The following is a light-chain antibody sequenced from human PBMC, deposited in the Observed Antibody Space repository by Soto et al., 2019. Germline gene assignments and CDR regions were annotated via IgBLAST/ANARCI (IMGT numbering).Light chain of an antibody. CDR2: DAS. J-gene: IGKJ1*01. V-gene: IGKV3-11*01. CDR3: QQRSNWPWT. Sequence: EIVLTQSPATLSLSLGERATLSCRASQSVISYLAWYQQKPGQAPRLLIYDASNRATGIPARFSGSGSGTDFTLTISNLEPEDFAVYYCQQRSNWPWTFGQGTKVEIK. CDR1: QSVISY.